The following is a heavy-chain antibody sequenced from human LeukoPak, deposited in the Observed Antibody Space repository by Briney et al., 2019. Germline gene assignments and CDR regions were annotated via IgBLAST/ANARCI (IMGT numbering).Heavy chain of an antibody. CDR3: AKDGGGDTSSFDY. CDR2: IRYDGTNK. J-gene: IGHJ4*02. Sequence: GGSLRLSCAASGFTFSYYGMHWVRQAPGKGLEWVAFIRYDGTNKYYADSVRGRFTISRDNSKNTLYLQMNSLRVEDTAVYYCAKDGGGDTSSFDYWGQGTLVTVSS. CDR1: GFTFSYYG. D-gene: IGHD2-21*01. V-gene: IGHV3-30*02.